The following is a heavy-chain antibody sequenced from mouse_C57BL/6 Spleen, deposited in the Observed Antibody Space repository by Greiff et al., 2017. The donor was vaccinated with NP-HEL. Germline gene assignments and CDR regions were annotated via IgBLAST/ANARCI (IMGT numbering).Heavy chain of an antibody. Sequence: VQLKQSGAELVKPGASVKLSCTASGFNIKDYYMPWVKQRTEQGLEWIGRIDPEDGETKYAPKFQGKATITADTSSNTAYLQLSSLTSEDTAVYYCASQLSEGYYAMDYWGQGTSVTVSS. V-gene: IGHV14-2*01. D-gene: IGHD3-2*02. J-gene: IGHJ4*01. CDR1: GFNIKDYY. CDR2: IDPEDGET. CDR3: ASQLSEGYYAMDY.